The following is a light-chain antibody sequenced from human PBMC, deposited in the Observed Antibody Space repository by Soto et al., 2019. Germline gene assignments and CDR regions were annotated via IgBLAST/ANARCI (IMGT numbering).Light chain of an antibody. V-gene: IGKV3-15*01. J-gene: IGKJ1*01. CDR2: DAS. CDR3: QQYDNWPRT. Sequence: EKVMTQSPATLSVSPGERATLSCRASQSVRSNLAWYQQKPGQPPRLLIYDASTRATGIPSRFSGSGSGTEFTLTISSLKSEDFAVYYCQQYDNWPRTFGQGTNVDIK. CDR1: QSVRSN.